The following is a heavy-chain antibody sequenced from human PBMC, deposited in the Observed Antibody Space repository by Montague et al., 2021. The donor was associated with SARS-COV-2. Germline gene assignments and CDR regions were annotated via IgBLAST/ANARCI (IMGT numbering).Heavy chain of an antibody. D-gene: IGHD5-12*01. CDR2: IYHTENT. J-gene: IGHJ3*02. CDR1: GASITINKW. V-gene: IGHV4-4*02. CDR3: ACDRSDYDIFDI. Sequence: SETLSLTCTVSGASITINKWWSWIRQSPQRGLEWMGKIYHTENTKYNPSLKSRVSISVDKTKNQFSLKDNSLTAADTAVYYCACDRSDYDIFDIWGQGTMVTVSS.